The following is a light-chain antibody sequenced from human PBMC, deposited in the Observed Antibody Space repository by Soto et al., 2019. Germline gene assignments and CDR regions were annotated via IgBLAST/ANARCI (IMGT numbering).Light chain of an antibody. J-gene: IGLJ1*01. CDR2: DVS. CDR1: SSDVGGYNY. CDR3: SSYTGSSTLV. Sequence: QSALTQPASVSGSPGQSITISCTRTSSDVGGYNYVSWYQQHPGKAPKLMIYDVSNRPSGVSNRFSGSKSGNTASLTISGLQAEDEADYYCSSYTGSSTLVFGTGTKVTVL. V-gene: IGLV2-14*01.